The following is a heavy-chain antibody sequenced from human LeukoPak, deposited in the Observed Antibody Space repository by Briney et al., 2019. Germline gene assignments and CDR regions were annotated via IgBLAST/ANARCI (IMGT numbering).Heavy chain of an antibody. J-gene: IGHJ6*02. V-gene: IGHV1-24*01. Sequence: GASVMVSCKVSGNTLTELSMYWVRQAPGKGLEWMGSFDPGDGKTVFAQKFQGRVTMTEDTSTDTAYMELSSLRSEDTAVYYCARDLHYYVAMDVWGQGTTVTVSS. D-gene: IGHD3-10*02. CDR2: FDPGDGKT. CDR3: ARDLHYYVAMDV. CDR1: GNTLTELS.